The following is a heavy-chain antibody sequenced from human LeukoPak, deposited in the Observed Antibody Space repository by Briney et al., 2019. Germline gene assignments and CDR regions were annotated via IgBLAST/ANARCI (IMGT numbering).Heavy chain of an antibody. V-gene: IGHV4-59*01. CDR2: MYYSGST. CDR3: ARDYGGNSGY. CDR1: GGSLSRYY. D-gene: IGHD4-23*01. Sequence: PSDPLSLNCTGPGGSLSRYYWSWLRQPPGKGLEWIGHMYYSGSTNYNPSLKSRVTISVDTSKSQFSLKLSSVTAADTAVYYCARDYGGNSGYWGQGPLVTVSS. J-gene: IGHJ4*02.